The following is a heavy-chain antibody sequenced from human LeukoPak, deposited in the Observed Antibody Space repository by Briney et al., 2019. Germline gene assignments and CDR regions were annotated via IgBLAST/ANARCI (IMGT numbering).Heavy chain of an antibody. CDR3: ARGVPVSSGYYYLVNWFDP. Sequence: SEILSLTCAVYGGSFSGYYWSWIRQPPGKGLEWIGEINHSGSTNYNPSLKSRVTISVDTSKNQFSLKLSSVTAADTAVYYCARGVPVSSGYYYLVNWFDPWGQGTLVTVSS. J-gene: IGHJ5*02. CDR1: GGSFSGYY. CDR2: INHSGST. V-gene: IGHV4-34*01. D-gene: IGHD3-22*01.